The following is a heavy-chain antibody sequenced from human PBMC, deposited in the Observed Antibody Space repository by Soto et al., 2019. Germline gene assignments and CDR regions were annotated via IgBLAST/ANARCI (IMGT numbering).Heavy chain of an antibody. Sequence: HGGLLRHRCGGSVVTFRGLGMSCVRQATGKGLEWVAGISGSGGSTYYADSVKGRFTISRDNSKNTLYLQMNSLRAEDTAAYYCAKDTVLQHMVDYYYYYGMDVWGQGTTVTVSS. D-gene: IGHD2-21*01. CDR2: ISGSGGST. CDR1: VVTFRGLG. CDR3: AKDTVLQHMVDYYYYYGMDV. J-gene: IGHJ6*02. V-gene: IGHV3-23*01.